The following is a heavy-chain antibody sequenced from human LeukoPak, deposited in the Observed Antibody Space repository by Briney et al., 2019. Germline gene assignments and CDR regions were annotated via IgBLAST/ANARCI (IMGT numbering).Heavy chain of an antibody. CDR3: ARGPPNWGYDY. D-gene: IGHD7-27*01. V-gene: IGHV1-8*01. Sequence: ASVKVSCKASGYTFTSYDFNWVRQATGQRPEWMGWLSPNSGDTGYAQKFQDRVTMTRNTSISTAYMELSSLRSDDTAVYYCARGPPNWGYDYWGPGTLVTVSS. CDR1: GYTFTSYD. J-gene: IGHJ4*02. CDR2: LSPNSGDT.